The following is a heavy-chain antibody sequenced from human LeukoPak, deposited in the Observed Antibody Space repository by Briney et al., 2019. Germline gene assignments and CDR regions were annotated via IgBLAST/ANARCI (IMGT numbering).Heavy chain of an antibody. J-gene: IGHJ6*02. Sequence: GGSLRLSCAASGFTVSSNYMSWVRQAPGKGLEWGSVIYSGGSTYYADSVKGRFTISRDNSKNTLYLQMNSLRAEDTAVYYCARAECSSTSCYNYYGMDVWGQGTTVTVSS. CDR1: GFTVSSNY. CDR2: IYSGGST. D-gene: IGHD2-2*02. V-gene: IGHV3-66*01. CDR3: ARAECSSTSCYNYYGMDV.